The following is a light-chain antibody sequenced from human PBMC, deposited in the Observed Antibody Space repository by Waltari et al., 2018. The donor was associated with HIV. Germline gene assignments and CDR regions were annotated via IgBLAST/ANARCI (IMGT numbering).Light chain of an antibody. J-gene: IGLJ2*01. CDR1: NIVSKN. V-gene: IGLV3-9*01. CDR3: QVWDK. CDR2: RDN. Sequence: SYVLTQPLSVSVALGQTAMIPCWGINIVSKNVHWYQQKPGQAPVLVIYRDNNRPSGIPERFSGSNSGNTATLTISRAQAEDEADYYCQVWDKFGGGTKLTVL.